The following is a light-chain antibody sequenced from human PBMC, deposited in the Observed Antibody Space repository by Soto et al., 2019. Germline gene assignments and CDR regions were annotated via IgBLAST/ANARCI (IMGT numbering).Light chain of an antibody. Sequence: DTQVTQSPSSLSAYVGDRVTITCRASQDIGNYVAWIQQKPGKAPKSLIHAASSLQSGVPSKFSGSGSGTDFTLTINNLQPEDFATSYCQQYNTYPLTFGGGTKVEIK. CDR1: QDIGNY. J-gene: IGKJ4*01. CDR2: AAS. V-gene: IGKV1-16*02. CDR3: QQYNTYPLT.